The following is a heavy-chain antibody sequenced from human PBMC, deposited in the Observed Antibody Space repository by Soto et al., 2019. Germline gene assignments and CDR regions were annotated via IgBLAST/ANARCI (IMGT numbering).Heavy chain of an antibody. Sequence: LEISCKGSGYSFTSYWIGWVRQMPGKGLEWMGIIYPGDSDTRYSPSFQGQVTISADKSISTAYLQWSSLKASDTAMYYCATQSYYDFWSGYPSHHDAFDIWGQGTMVTVSS. CDR1: GYSFTSYW. D-gene: IGHD3-3*01. J-gene: IGHJ3*02. CDR2: IYPGDSDT. V-gene: IGHV5-51*01. CDR3: ATQSYYDFWSGYPSHHDAFDI.